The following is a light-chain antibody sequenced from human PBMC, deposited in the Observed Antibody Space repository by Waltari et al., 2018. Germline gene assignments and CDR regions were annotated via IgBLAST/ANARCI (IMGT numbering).Light chain of an antibody. Sequence: ETVMTQSPATLSVSPGERVSLSCRASQSVGSNLAWYQQRPGQAPRLLIYGASTRATGIPARFSGSWSGTEFTLTISSLQSEDFAVYYCQQYTYWPPGTFGQGTKVEIK. J-gene: IGKJ1*01. CDR3: QQYTYWPPGT. CDR2: GAS. CDR1: QSVGSN. V-gene: IGKV3-15*01.